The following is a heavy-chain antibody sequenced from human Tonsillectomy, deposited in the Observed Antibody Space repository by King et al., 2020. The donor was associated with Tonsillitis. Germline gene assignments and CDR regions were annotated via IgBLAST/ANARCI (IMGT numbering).Heavy chain of an antibody. Sequence: VQLVESGGGVVQPGGSLRLSCAASGFTFSSYGMHWVRQAPGKGLEWVAFIRFDGSEKYYADAVKGRFTISRDNSKNTLYLQMNSLRPDDTAVYYCAKWDFWGSSRSALFDYWGQGTLVTVSS. J-gene: IGHJ4*02. CDR2: IRFDGSEK. CDR3: AKWDFWGSSRSALFDY. D-gene: IGHD3-3*01. CDR1: GFTFSSYG. V-gene: IGHV3-30*02.